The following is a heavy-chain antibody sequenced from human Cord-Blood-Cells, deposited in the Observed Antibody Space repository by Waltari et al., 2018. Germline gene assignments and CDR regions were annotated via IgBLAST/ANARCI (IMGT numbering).Heavy chain of an antibody. Sequence: QVQLVQSGAEVKKPGSSVKVSCKASGGTFSSYAISWVRQAPGQGLEWMGGIIPIFGTANYAQKFQGRVTITADESTSTAYMELSSLRSEDTAVYYCAMPFWSGSFRYYYYGMDVWGQGTTVTVSS. D-gene: IGHD3-3*01. J-gene: IGHJ6*02. CDR1: GGTFSSYA. V-gene: IGHV1-69*01. CDR3: AMPFWSGSFRYYYYGMDV. CDR2: IIPIFGTA.